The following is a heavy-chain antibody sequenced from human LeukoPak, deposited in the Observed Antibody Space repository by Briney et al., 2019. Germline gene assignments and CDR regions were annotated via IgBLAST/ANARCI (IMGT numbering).Heavy chain of an antibody. D-gene: IGHD5-24*01. J-gene: IGHJ4*02. CDR3: ARVDFLEMATTH. CDR2: INPSGGST. Sequence: ASVKVSCKASGYTFTSYYMHWVRQAPGQGLEWMGIINPSGGSTSYAQKSQGRVTMTRDTSTSTVYMELSSLRSEDTAVYYCARVDFLEMATTHWGQGTLVTVSS. CDR1: GYTFTSYY. V-gene: IGHV1-46*01.